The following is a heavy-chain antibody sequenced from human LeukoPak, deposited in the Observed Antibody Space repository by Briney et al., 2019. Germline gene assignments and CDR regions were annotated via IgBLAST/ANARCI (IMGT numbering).Heavy chain of an antibody. V-gene: IGHV4-59*01. CDR2: IYYSGST. J-gene: IGHJ6*03. CDR1: GGSISSYY. Sequence: SETLSLTCTVSGGSISSYYWSWIRQPPGKGLEWIGYIYYSGSTNYNPSLKSRVTISVDTSKNQFSLKLSSVTAADTAVYYCARGGFIPNPGWYYYMDVWGKGTTVTVSS. D-gene: IGHD6-19*01. CDR3: ARGGFIPNPGWYYYMDV.